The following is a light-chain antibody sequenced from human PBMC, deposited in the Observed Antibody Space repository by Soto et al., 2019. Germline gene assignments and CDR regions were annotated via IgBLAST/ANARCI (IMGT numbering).Light chain of an antibody. CDR3: QQSYSPPPIT. J-gene: IGKJ5*01. Sequence: DIQMTQSPSSLSASVGDSVTITCRASQSISTYLNWYQQKPGKVPKLLIYVASSLESGVPSRFSGSGSGTDFTLTISSLQPEDFAIYYCQQSYSPPPITFGQGTRLEIK. CDR1: QSISTY. CDR2: VAS. V-gene: IGKV1-39*01.